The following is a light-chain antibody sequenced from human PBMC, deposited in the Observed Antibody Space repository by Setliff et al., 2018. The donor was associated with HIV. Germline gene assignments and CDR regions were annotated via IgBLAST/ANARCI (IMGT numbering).Light chain of an antibody. CDR3: QHYRSVCT. Sequence: EIVLTQSPGPLSLSPGERATLSCRASQNITNNFLAWYQQKPGQAPRLLIYGAFNRANGIPDRFSGSGSGTDFTLTISRLEPEDFAVYFCQHYRSVCTFGPGTKGD. J-gene: IGKJ3*01. CDR2: GAF. CDR1: QNITNNF. V-gene: IGKV3-20*01.